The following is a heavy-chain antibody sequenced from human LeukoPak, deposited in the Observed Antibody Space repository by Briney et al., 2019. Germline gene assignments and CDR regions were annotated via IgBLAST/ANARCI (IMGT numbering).Heavy chain of an antibody. Sequence: ASVKVTCKASGYTFTSYYMHWVRQAPGQGLEWMGIISPSGGSTSYAQKFQGRVTMTRDTSTSTVYMELSSLRSEDTAVYYCARVDSSGYYSYWGQGTLVTVSS. V-gene: IGHV1-46*01. CDR1: GYTFTSYY. J-gene: IGHJ4*02. D-gene: IGHD3-22*01. CDR2: ISPSGGST. CDR3: ARVDSSGYYSY.